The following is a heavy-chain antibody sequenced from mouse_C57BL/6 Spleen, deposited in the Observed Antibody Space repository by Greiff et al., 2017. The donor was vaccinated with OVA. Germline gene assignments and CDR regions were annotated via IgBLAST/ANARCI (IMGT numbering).Heavy chain of an antibody. D-gene: IGHD1-1*01. V-gene: IGHV1-80*01. Sequence: QVQLQQSGAELVKPGASVKISCKASGYAFSSYWMNWVKQRPGKGLEWIGQIYPGDGDTNYNGKFKGKATLTADKSSSTAYLQLSSLTSEDTAIYYCARGSYGSSYVRYAMDYWGQGTSVTVSS. CDR2: IYPGDGDT. CDR1: GYAFSSYW. J-gene: IGHJ4*01. CDR3: ARGSYGSSYVRYAMDY.